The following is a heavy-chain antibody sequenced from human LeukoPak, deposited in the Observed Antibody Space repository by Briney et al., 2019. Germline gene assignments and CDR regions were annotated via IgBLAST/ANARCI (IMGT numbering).Heavy chain of an antibody. CDR3: ARDRFTGWPSDY. J-gene: IGHJ4*02. D-gene: IGHD6-19*01. CDR1: GFPFSTYW. V-gene: IGHV3-7*01. Sequence: GGSLRLSCAASGFPFSTYWMNWVRQAPGKGLEWVANIKEDGSEIHYVDSVKGRFTISRDNAKNSLYLHMNSLRVDDTAVYYCARDRFTGWPSDYWGQGTLVTVSS. CDR2: IKEDGSEI.